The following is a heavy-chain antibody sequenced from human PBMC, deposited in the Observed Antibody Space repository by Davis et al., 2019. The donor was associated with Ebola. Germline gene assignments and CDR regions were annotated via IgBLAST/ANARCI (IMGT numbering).Heavy chain of an antibody. CDR1: GGPISSSSYS. CDR3: ARRDRGYSYGFES. J-gene: IGHJ5*01. CDR2: IQYSGST. Sequence: SETLSLTCTVHGGPISSSSYSCGCIRQSPGKGLEWIGNIQYSGSTYYNPTLKSRVTISADTSKSQFSLKLRSVTAADTAVYYCARRDRGYSYGFESWGQRTLVTVAS. D-gene: IGHD5-18*01. V-gene: IGHV4-39*01.